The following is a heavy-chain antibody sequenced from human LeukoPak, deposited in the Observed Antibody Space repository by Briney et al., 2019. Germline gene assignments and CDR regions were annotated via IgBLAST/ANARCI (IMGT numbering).Heavy chain of an antibody. V-gene: IGHV3-48*03. D-gene: IGHD4-11*01. CDR3: ARDSTVVYYYYGMDV. CDR2: ISSSGSTI. J-gene: IGHJ6*02. CDR1: GFTFSSYE. Sequence: GGSLRLSCAASGFTFSSYEMNWVRQAPGKGLEWVSYISSSGSTIYYADSVKGRFTISRDNAKNSLYLQMNSQRAEDTAVYYCARDSTVVYYYYGMDVWGQGTTVTVSS.